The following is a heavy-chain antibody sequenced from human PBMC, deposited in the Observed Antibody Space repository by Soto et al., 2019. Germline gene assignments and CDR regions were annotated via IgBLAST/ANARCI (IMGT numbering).Heavy chain of an antibody. CDR1: GFGFSNYE. CDR2: ITSSGGAT. V-gene: IGHV3-48*03. Sequence: EVQLVESGGGLVQPGGSLRLSCAASGFGFSNYEMNWVRQAPGKGLEWVSYITSSGGATMYAYSVKGRFSISRDNAKDLLYLQMNSLRVEDTAVYYCARGDSKTSCYIGFWGQGALVTVSS. CDR3: ARGDSKTSCYIGF. D-gene: IGHD2-2*02. J-gene: IGHJ4*02.